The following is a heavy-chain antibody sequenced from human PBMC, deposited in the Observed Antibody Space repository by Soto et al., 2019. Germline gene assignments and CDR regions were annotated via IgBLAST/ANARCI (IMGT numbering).Heavy chain of an antibody. CDR3: AALRIAAAGPVGYGMDV. CDR1: GYTFTSYG. Sequence: GASVKVSCKASGYTFTSYGISWVRQAPGQGLEWMGWISAYNGNTNYAQKLQGRVTMTTDTSTSTAYMELRSLRSDDTAVYYCAALRIAAAGPVGYGMDVWGQGTTVTVSS. CDR2: ISAYNGNT. J-gene: IGHJ6*02. D-gene: IGHD6-13*01. V-gene: IGHV1-18*01.